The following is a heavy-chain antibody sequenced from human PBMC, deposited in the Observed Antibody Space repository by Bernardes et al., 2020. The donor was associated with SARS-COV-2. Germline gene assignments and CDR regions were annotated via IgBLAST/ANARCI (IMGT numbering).Heavy chain of an antibody. D-gene: IGHD2-2*01. CDR1: GYSISSGYY. CDR2: IYHSGST. Sequence: SETLSLTCAVSGYSISSGYYWGWIRQPPGKGLEWIGSIYHSGSTYYNPSLKSRVTISVDTSKNQFSLKLSSVTAADTAVYYCARVCSSTSCYAGMGWVDGMDMWRQGTTVTVAS. J-gene: IGHJ6*02. V-gene: IGHV4-38-2*01. CDR3: ARVCSSTSCYAGMGWVDGMDM.